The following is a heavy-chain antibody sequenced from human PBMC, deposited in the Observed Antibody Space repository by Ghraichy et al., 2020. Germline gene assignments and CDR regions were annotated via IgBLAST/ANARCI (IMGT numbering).Heavy chain of an antibody. CDR1: GFTFSSYA. CDR3: AKRGRYVVPAEGYFDH. J-gene: IGHJ4*02. Sequence: GGSLRLSCAASGFTFSSYAMSWVRQAPGKGLEWVSVISESGGSTYYADSVQGRFTISRDNSKNTLYLQMNSLRVEDTAVYYCAKRGRYVVPAEGYFDHWGQGTLVTVSS. D-gene: IGHD2-2*01. CDR2: ISESGGST. V-gene: IGHV3-23*01.